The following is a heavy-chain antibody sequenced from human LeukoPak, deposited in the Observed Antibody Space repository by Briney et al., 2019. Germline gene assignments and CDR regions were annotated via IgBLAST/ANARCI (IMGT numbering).Heavy chain of an antibody. Sequence: GGSLRLSCAASGFTFSSYDMHWVRQAPGKGLEWVAVMSYDGSNKYYADSLKGRFTISRDNSKNTVFLQMNSLRGEDTAVYYCAKGHSNGYYYFDSWGQGTLVTVSS. J-gene: IGHJ4*02. CDR3: AKGHSNGYYYFDS. CDR2: MSYDGSNK. V-gene: IGHV3-30*18. CDR1: GFTFSSYD. D-gene: IGHD5-24*01.